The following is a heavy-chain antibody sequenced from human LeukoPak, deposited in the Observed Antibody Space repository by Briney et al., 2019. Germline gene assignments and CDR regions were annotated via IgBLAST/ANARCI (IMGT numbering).Heavy chain of an antibody. CDR2: ISAYNGNT. Sequence: ASVKVFCKASGYTFTSYGISWVRQAPGQGLEWMGWISAYNGNTNYAQKLQGRVTMTTDTSTSTAYMELRSLRSDDTAVYYCARATRVVTAILNWFDPWGQGTLVTVSS. J-gene: IGHJ5*02. CDR3: ARATRVVTAILNWFDP. V-gene: IGHV1-18*01. CDR1: GYTFTSYG. D-gene: IGHD2-21*02.